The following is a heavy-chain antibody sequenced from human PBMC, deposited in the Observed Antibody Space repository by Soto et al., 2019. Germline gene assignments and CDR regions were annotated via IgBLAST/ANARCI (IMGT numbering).Heavy chain of an antibody. J-gene: IGHJ5*02. CDR3: ARDEAAAAPYNWFDP. Sequence: QVQLVQSGAEVKKPGSSVKVSCKASGGTFSSYAISWVRQAPGQGLEWMGGIIPIFGTANYAQKFQGRVTSTADKSTSTAYMELTSLRSEDTAVYYCARDEAAAAPYNWFDPWGQGTLVTVSS. CDR2: IIPIFGTA. CDR1: GGTFSSYA. D-gene: IGHD6-13*01. V-gene: IGHV1-69*06.